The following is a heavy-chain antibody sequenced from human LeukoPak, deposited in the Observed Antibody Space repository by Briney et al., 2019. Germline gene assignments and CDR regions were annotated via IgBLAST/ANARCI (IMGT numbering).Heavy chain of an antibody. D-gene: IGHD3-10*01. CDR2: IYYSGST. CDR1: GGSISSSSYY. Sequence: PSETLSLTCIVSGGSISSSSYYWGWIRQPPGKGLEWIGSIYYSGSTYYNPSLKSRVTISVDTSKNQFSLKLSSVTAADTAVYYCARRLGYYYGSGSPTKTDYWGQGTLVTVSS. J-gene: IGHJ4*02. CDR3: ARRLGYYYGSGSPTKTDY. V-gene: IGHV4-39*01.